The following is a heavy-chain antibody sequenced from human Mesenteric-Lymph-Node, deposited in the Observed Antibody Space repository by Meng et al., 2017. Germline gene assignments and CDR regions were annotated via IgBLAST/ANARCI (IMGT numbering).Heavy chain of an antibody. J-gene: IGHJ4*02. D-gene: IGHD1-26*01. V-gene: IGHV4-4*02. CDR2: IDDSGST. Sequence: QGPLLGWGPGLVKPSGTLSLTCGVSGSSIRSNIRWTWVRQPPGKGLEWIGDIDDSGSTNYNPSLNSRISISLDKSKNHFSLKVNSVTAADTAVYYCARGKQDAWELLAYWGQGALVTVSS. CDR1: GSSIRSNIR. CDR3: ARGKQDAWELLAY.